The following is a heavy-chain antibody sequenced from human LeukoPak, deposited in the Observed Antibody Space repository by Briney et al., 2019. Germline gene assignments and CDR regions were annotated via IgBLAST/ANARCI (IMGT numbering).Heavy chain of an antibody. CDR3: ARHHSVYYYYGLDV. D-gene: IGHD1-14*01. Sequence: SETLSLTCAVYGGSFSGYYWSWIRQPPGKGLEWIGEINHSGSTNYNPSLKSRVTISVDTSKNQFSLKLSSVTAADTAVYYCARHHSVYYYYGLDVWGQGTTVTVSS. J-gene: IGHJ6*02. V-gene: IGHV4-34*01. CDR1: GGSFSGYY. CDR2: INHSGST.